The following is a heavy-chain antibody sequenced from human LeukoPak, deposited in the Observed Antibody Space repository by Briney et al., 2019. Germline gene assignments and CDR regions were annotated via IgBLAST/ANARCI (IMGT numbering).Heavy chain of an antibody. Sequence: GRSLRLSCAASGFTFSSYGMHWVRQAPGKGLEWVAVISYDGSNKYYADSVKGRFTISRDNSKNTLYLQMNSLRAEDTAVYYCARDPLTPWGQGTLVTVSS. J-gene: IGHJ4*02. CDR1: GFTFSSYG. CDR2: ISYDGSNK. D-gene: IGHD4-23*01. V-gene: IGHV3-30*03. CDR3: ARDPLTP.